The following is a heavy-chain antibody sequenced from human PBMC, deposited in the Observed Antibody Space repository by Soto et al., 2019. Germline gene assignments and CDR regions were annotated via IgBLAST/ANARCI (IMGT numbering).Heavy chain of an antibody. V-gene: IGHV3-30-3*01. J-gene: IGHJ4*02. D-gene: IGHD3-10*01. CDR2: ISYDGTIK. CDR1: GFTFSNYA. CDR3: ARGEAFGVVPTQVVDY. Sequence: QVQLVESGGGVVQPGRSLRLSCAASGFTFSNYAMHWVRQAPGKGLEWVAVISYDGTIKFYADSVKGRFTISRDNSKNTLYLQMNSLRAEDTAVYYCARGEAFGVVPTQVVDYWGQGTLVTVSS.